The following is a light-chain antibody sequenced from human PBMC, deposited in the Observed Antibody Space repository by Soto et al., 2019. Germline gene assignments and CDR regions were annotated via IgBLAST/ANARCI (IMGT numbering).Light chain of an antibody. CDR1: QSLLHRNGYNY. CDR2: LGS. J-gene: IGKJ1*01. CDR3: MQAQQTPWT. V-gene: IGKV2-28*01. Sequence: DIVMTQSPLSLPVTPGEPASISCRSSQSLLHRNGYNYLDWYLQKPGQSPQLLIYLGSNRASGVPDRFSGSGSGTDFTLKISRVEAEDVGVYYCMQAQQTPWTFGQGTKVEI.